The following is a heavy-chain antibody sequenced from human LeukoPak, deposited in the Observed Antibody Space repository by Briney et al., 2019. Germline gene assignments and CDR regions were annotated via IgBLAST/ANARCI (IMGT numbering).Heavy chain of an antibody. CDR3: ARGIVLMVYATGWFDP. D-gene: IGHD2-8*01. CDR2: IYYSGST. V-gene: IGHV4-30-4*08. CDR1: GGSISSGDYY. J-gene: IGHJ5*02. Sequence: SETLSLTCTVSGGSISSGDYYWSWIRQPPGKGLEWIGYIYYSGSTYYNPPLKSRVTISVDTSKNQFSLKLSPVTAADTAVYYCARGIVLMVYATGWFDPWGQGTLVTVSS.